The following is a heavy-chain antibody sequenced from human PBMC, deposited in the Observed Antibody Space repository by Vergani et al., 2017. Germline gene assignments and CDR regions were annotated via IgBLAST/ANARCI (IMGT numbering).Heavy chain of an antibody. Sequence: EVQLVESGGGLVKPGGSLRLSCAASGFTFSSYWMHWVRHAPGRGLVWVSRINSDGSSTSYADSVKGRFTISRDNAKNTLYLQMNSLRAEDTAVYYCARVAEAVAYYFDYWGQGTLVTVSS. CDR1: GFTFSSYW. CDR2: INSDGSST. J-gene: IGHJ4*02. CDR3: ARVAEAVAYYFDY. D-gene: IGHD6-19*01. V-gene: IGHV3-74*02.